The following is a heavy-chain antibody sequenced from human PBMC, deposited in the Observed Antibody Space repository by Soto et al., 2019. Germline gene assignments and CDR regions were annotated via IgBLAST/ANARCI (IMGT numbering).Heavy chain of an antibody. J-gene: IGHJ4*02. CDR1: GFTFSSYG. CDR2: ISYDGSNK. CDR3: AKGSGATIAAAGRTDY. D-gene: IGHD6-13*01. Sequence: QVQLVESGGGVVQPGRSLRLSCAASGFTFSSYGMHWVRQAPGKGLEWVAVISYDGSNKYYADSVKGRFTISRDNSKNTLYLQMNSLRAEDTAVYYCAKGSGATIAAAGRTDYWGQGTLVTVSS. V-gene: IGHV3-30*18.